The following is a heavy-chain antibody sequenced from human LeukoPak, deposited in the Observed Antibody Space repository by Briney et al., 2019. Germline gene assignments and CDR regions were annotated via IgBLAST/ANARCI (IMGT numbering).Heavy chain of an antibody. Sequence: GGSLRLSCAASGFTFSSYWMSWVRQAPGKGLEWVPIISGGGDTFYAGSVKGRFTISRDTSKNTLYLQMNSLRAEDTAVYYCAGRGSGYYYGMNVWGQGTTVTVSS. V-gene: IGHV3-66*01. CDR3: AGRGSGYYYGMNV. D-gene: IGHD3-10*01. CDR1: GFTFSSYW. J-gene: IGHJ6*02. CDR2: ISGGGDT.